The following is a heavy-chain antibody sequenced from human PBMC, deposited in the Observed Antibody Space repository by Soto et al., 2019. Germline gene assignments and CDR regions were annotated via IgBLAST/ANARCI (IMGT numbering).Heavy chain of an antibody. Sequence: EVQLVESGGGLVQPGRSLRLSCAGSGITLAAYAMHWVRQAPGKGLEWVSGISWNAGSIGYADSVKGRFTISRDNANSSLYLQMDSMRAEDTALYYCGKGHDILTGYDKQIDLWGQGTLVTVSS. CDR3: GKGHDILTGYDKQIDL. V-gene: IGHV3-9*01. J-gene: IGHJ5*02. CDR1: GITLAAYA. CDR2: ISWNAGSI. D-gene: IGHD3-9*01.